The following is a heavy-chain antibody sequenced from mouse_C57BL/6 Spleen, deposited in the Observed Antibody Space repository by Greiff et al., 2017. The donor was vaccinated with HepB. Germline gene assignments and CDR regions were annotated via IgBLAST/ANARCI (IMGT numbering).Heavy chain of an antibody. V-gene: IGHV1-15*01. J-gene: IGHJ2*01. CDR1: GYTFTDYE. Sequence: VKLQESGAELVRPGASVTLSCKASGYTFTDYEMHWVKQTPVHGLEWIGAIDPETGGTAYNQKFKGKAILTADKSSSTAYMELRSLTSEDSAVYYCTSGNYRYYFDYWGQGTTLTVSS. CDR2: IDPETGGT. D-gene: IGHD2-1*01. CDR3: TSGNYRYYFDY.